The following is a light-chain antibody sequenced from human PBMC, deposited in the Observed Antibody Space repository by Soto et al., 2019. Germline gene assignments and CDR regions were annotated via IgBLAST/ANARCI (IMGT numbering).Light chain of an antibody. CDR1: RSDIGDHNL. CDR2: GVT. Sequence: QSALTQPPSASGSPGQSVTISCSGTRSDIGDHNLVSWYQQHPGKAPKLLIWGVTNRPSGVPHRFSGSKSGNTASLTVSGLQAEDEADYYCSSYAGSDNYVFGTGTKLTV. CDR3: SSYAGSDNYV. V-gene: IGLV2-8*01. J-gene: IGLJ1*01.